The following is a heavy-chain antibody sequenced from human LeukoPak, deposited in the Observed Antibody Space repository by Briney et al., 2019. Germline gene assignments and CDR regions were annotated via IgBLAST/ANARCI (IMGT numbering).Heavy chain of an antibody. CDR1: GGSFSDYY. CDR3: GSRRTAMFGVIKGPIDY. J-gene: IGHJ4*02. D-gene: IGHD3-3*01. V-gene: IGHV4-34*01. CDR2: INHSGSP. Sequence: PSETLSLTCAVYGGSFSDYYWTWIRQPPGKGLEWIGEINHSGSPNNNPSLKSRVSISFDTSKNQFSLKLTSVTVADTAVYYCGSRRTAMFGVIKGPIDYWGQGTLVTVSS.